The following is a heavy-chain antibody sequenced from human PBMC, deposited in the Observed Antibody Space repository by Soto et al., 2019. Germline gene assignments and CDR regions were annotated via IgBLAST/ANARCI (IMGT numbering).Heavy chain of an antibody. CDR2: ISSSSSYI. V-gene: IGHV3-21*01. Sequence: GGSLRLSCAASGFTFSSYSMNWVRQAPGKGLEWVSSISSSSSYIYYADSVKGRFTISRDNAKNSLYLKMNSLRAEDTAVYYCASRSVSAAVDYWGQGTLVTVSS. J-gene: IGHJ4*02. CDR3: ASRSVSAAVDY. CDR1: GFTFSSYS. D-gene: IGHD2-2*01.